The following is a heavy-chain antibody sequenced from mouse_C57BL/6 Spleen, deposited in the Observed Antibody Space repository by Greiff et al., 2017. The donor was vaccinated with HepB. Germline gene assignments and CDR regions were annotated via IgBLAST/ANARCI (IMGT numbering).Heavy chain of an antibody. J-gene: IGHJ3*01. CDR2: INPNNGGT. D-gene: IGHD2-4*01. Sequence: VQLQQSGPELVKPGASVKISCKASGYTFTDYYMNWVKQSHGKSLEWIGDINPNNGGTSYNQKFKGKATLTVDKSSSTAYMELRSLTSEDSAVYYCARGGYDYDDGWFAYWGQGTLVTVSA. CDR3: ARGGYDYDDGWFAY. V-gene: IGHV1-26*01. CDR1: GYTFTDYY.